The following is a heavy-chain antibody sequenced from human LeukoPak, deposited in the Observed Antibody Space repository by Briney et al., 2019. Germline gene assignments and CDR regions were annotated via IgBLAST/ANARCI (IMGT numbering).Heavy chain of an antibody. Sequence: PGGSLRLSCAASGFTVISDYMSWVRQAPGKGLEWVSVIYSGGGTYYTDSVRGRFTFSRDNSKNTLYLQMNSLRVDDTAMYYCARAGHSSGWYTASDSWGQGTLVTVSS. CDR1: GFTVISDY. D-gene: IGHD6-19*01. CDR3: ARAGHSSGWYTASDS. J-gene: IGHJ4*02. CDR2: IYSGGGT. V-gene: IGHV3-53*01.